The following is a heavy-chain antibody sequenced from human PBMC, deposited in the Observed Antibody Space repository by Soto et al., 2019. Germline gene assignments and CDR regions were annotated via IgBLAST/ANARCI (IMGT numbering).Heavy chain of an antibody. CDR1: GFNLSTYG. V-gene: IGHV3-30*18. CDR2: VSFDGRNK. D-gene: IGHD3-22*01. Sequence: GGPLRLSCTASGFNLSTYGVHWVRQPPGKGLEWVAVVSFDGRNKYYAGSVEGRFTISRDNSKKTLYLHMNSLRAEDTAVYYCAKEGFYDRTGYYPFDSWGQGTLVTVSS. CDR3: AKEGFYDRTGYYPFDS. J-gene: IGHJ4*02.